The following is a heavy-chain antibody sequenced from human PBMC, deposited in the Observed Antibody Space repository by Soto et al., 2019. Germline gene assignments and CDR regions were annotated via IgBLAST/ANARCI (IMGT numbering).Heavy chain of an antibody. Sequence: QITLKESGPTLVKPTQTLTLTCTFSGFSLSNPGVGMGWVRQPPGKALQWLAVIYWNDDRRYSPSLKTRLTITRDTSKNQVVLTLTDMDPVDTATYYWAHGGPAASLDFWGQGTLVTVSS. J-gene: IGHJ4*02. CDR1: GFSLSNPGVG. V-gene: IGHV2-5*01. CDR2: IYWNDDR. CDR3: AHGGPAASLDF. D-gene: IGHD2-2*01.